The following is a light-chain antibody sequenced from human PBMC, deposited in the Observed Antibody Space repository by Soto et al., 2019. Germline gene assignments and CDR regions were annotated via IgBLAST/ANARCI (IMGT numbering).Light chain of an antibody. Sequence: EIVMTQSPGTLSVSPGARATLSCRASQNIRSNLAWYQQKPGQAPRLLIYETSTRAPGIPSRFSGSGSGTEFTLTISSLQPDDFATYYCQQYNSYSWTFGQGTKVDIK. CDR3: QQYNSYSWT. CDR2: ETS. V-gene: IGKV3-15*01. CDR1: QNIRSN. J-gene: IGKJ1*01.